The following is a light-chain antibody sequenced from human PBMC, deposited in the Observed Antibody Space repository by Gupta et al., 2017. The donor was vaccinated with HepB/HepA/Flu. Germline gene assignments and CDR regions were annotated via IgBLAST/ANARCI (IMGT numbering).Light chain of an antibody. J-gene: IGLJ2*01. V-gene: IGLV3-19*01. Sequence: SSELTQDPAVYVALGQTVRITCQSDSLRRYDASWYQQKPAQEPVNVIYCKNNRPSASLDRLSCSSSGNNASSPTTGAQAEEEADDYYNSRDSSSNLLVLGGGTKLTVL. CDR2: CKN. CDR3: NSRDSSSNLLV. CDR1: SLRRYD.